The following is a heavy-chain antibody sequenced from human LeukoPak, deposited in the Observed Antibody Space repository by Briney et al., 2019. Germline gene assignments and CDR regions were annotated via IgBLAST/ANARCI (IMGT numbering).Heavy chain of an antibody. CDR2: INSDGSST. CDR1: GFIFSNYW. V-gene: IGHV3-74*01. Sequence: GGSLRLSCAASGFIFSNYWMHWVRQAPGKGLVWVSRINSDGSSTSYADSVKGRFTISRDNAKNTLYLQMNSLRAEDTAVYYCARGAPDNWMYYYYYYMDVWGKGTTVTVSS. J-gene: IGHJ6*03. CDR3: ARGAPDNWMYYYYYYMDV. D-gene: IGHD1-20*01.